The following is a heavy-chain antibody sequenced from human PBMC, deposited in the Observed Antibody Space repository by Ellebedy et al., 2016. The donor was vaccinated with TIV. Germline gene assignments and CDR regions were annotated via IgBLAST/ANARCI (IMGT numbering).Heavy chain of an antibody. J-gene: IGHJ4*02. CDR1: GFTFSSYG. CDR3: ARVDWGSARHYFDY. V-gene: IGHV3-30*03. Sequence: GESLKISXAASGFTFSSYGMHWVRQAPGKGLEWVAVISYDGSNKYYADSVKGRFTISRDNAKNSLYLQMDSLRAEDTAMYYCARVDWGSARHYFDYWGQGTLVTVSS. CDR2: ISYDGSNK. D-gene: IGHD7-27*01.